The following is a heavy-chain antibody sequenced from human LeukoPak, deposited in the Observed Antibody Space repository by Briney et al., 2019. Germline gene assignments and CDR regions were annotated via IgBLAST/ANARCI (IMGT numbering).Heavy chain of an antibody. CDR1: GFTFSSYA. J-gene: IGHJ5*02. D-gene: IGHD3-22*01. V-gene: IGHV3-23*01. CDR3: AKDGVYDTSGQGGWFDP. Sequence: QPGGSLRLSCAASGFTFSSYAMSWVRQAPGKGLEWVSSISGSGGSTYYADSVKGRFTISRDNSKNTLYLQMNSLRAEDTAVYYCAKDGVYDTSGQGGWFDPWGQGTLVTVSS. CDR2: ISGSGGST.